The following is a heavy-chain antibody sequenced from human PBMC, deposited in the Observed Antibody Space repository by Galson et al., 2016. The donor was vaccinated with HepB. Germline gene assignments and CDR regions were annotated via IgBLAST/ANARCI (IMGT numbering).Heavy chain of an antibody. CDR3: ARPLPNVGYGMDV. Sequence: SLRLSCAASGFTFEEYAMHWVRQAPGMGLEWVSGISWNRGSIVYAGSVEGRFSISRDNAKNSLYLQMNSLRTEDTAVYYCARPLPNVGYGMDVWGQGTTVTVSS. D-gene: IGHD1-14*01. CDR1: GFTFEEYA. CDR2: ISWNRGSI. J-gene: IGHJ6*02. V-gene: IGHV3-9*01.